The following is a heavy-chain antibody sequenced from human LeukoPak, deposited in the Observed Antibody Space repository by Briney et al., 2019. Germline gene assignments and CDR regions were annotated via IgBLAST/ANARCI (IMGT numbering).Heavy chain of an antibody. Sequence: PGGSLRLSCSASGFAFSGREMAWVRRAPGKGLEWVSYISSNGKTILHADSVKGRITISRDNAKKSLYLQLGGLRVEDSAFYYCVRASYTGFDLHFDQWGQGTLVTVSS. CDR3: VRASYTGFDLHFDQ. D-gene: IGHD5-12*01. CDR1: GFAFSGRE. J-gene: IGHJ4*02. CDR2: ISSNGKTI. V-gene: IGHV3-48*03.